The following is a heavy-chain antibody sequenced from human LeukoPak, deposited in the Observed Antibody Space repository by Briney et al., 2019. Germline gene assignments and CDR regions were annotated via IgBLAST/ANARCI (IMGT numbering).Heavy chain of an antibody. CDR2: IKQDGSGK. V-gene: IGHV3-7*03. CDR3: ARAMNY. CDR1: GFTFSDYW. J-gene: IGHJ4*02. Sequence: GGSLRLSCAASGFTFSDYWMTWVRQAPGKGLEWVANIKQDGSGKYYVDSVKGRSTISRDNAKNSLYLQMNSLRAEDTAVYYCARAMNYWGQGTLVTVSS.